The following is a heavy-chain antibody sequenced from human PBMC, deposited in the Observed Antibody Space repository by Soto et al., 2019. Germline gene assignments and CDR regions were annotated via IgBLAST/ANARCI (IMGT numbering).Heavy chain of an antibody. J-gene: IGHJ5*02. CDR3: ARGNNWFDP. CDR2: IYYSGDT. Sequence: QVQLQESGPGLVKPSETLSLTCTVSGDSISSHYWSWIRQPPGKGLEWIGYIYYSGDTNYNPSLKSRVTISIDTSKNQFSLKLTSVTAADTAVYYCARGNNWFDPWGQGTLVTVSS. V-gene: IGHV4-59*11. CDR1: GDSISSHY. D-gene: IGHD6-13*01.